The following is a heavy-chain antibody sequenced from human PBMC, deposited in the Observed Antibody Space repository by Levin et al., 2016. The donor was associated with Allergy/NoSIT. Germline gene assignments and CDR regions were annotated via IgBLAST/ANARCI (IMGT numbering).Heavy chain of an antibody. CDR2: INSDGSST. V-gene: IGHV3-74*01. CDR3: ARDNGGGSGHHYYYAMDV. D-gene: IGHD2-15*01. CDR1: GFTFSSYA. J-gene: IGHJ6*02. Sequence: GGSLRLSCAASGFTFSSYAMSWVRQAPGKGLVWVSRINSDGSSTSYADSVKGRFTISRDNSKNTLFLQMSSLRAEDTAVYYCARDNGGGSGHHYYYAMDVWGQGTTVTVSS.